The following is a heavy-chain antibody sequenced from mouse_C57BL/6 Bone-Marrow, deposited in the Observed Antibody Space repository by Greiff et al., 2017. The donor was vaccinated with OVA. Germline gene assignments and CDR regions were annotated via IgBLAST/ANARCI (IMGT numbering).Heavy chain of an antibody. CDR2: IYPGSGST. D-gene: IGHD1-1*01. Sequence: QVQLKQPGAELVKPGASVKMSCKASGYTFTSYWITWVKQRPGQGLEWIGDIYPGSGSTNYNEKFKSKATLTVDTSSSTAYMQLSSLTSEDSAVYYCARRGTTTSAMDYWGQGTSVTVSS. CDR3: ARRGTTTSAMDY. V-gene: IGHV1-55*01. J-gene: IGHJ4*01. CDR1: GYTFTSYW.